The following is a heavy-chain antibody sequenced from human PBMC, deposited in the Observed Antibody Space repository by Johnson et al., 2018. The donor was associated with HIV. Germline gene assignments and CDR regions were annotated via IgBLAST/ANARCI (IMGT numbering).Heavy chain of an antibody. CDR3: AKVGATVITPRGEAFDI. CDR2: ISYDGNNK. D-gene: IGHD4-23*01. J-gene: IGHJ3*02. CDR1: GFTFSSYG. V-gene: IGHV3-30*18. Sequence: QVQLVESGGGVVQPGRSLRLSCVASGFTFSSYGMHWVRQAPGKGLEWVAVISYDGNNKYYADSVKGRFTISSNNSNNTLYLQMNSLSGEDTAVYYCAKVGATVITPRGEAFDIWGQETMVTVSS.